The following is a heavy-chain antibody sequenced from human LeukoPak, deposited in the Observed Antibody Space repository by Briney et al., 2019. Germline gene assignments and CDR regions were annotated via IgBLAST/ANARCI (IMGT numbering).Heavy chain of an antibody. D-gene: IGHD6-13*01. Sequence: SETLSLTCTVSGGSINGYYWTWIRLPPGKELEWIGYMYYSGSTNYNPSLKSRVTISVDTSKNQFSLKLSSVTAADTAVYYCARGLHSGSSDYWGQGTLVTVSS. CDR2: MYYSGST. V-gene: IGHV4-59*01. CDR1: GGSINGYY. CDR3: ARGLHSGSSDY. J-gene: IGHJ4*02.